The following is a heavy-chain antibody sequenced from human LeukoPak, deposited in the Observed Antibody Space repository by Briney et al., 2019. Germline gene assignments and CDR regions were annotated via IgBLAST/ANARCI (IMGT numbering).Heavy chain of an antibody. V-gene: IGHV3-30*02. J-gene: IGHJ4*02. CDR3: AREADYYDGSGYYFDY. CDR2: MRHDGSNY. CDR1: GFTFSTYG. Sequence: PGGSLRLSCTASGFTFSTYGMHWVRQAPGKGLEWVAFMRHDGSNYYYAGSVRGRFTISRDNSKNSLYLQMNSLRTEDTAVYYCAREADYYDGSGYYFDYWGQGTLVTVSS. D-gene: IGHD3-22*01.